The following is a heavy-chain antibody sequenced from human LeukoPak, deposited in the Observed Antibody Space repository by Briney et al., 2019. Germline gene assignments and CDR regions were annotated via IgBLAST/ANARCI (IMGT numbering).Heavy chain of an antibody. D-gene: IGHD6-19*01. V-gene: IGHV1-69*01. CDR3: AIGYSSGCY. CDR2: IIHIIGTA. J-gene: IGHJ4*02. CDR1: GGTFSSYA. Sequence: SVKVSCKDSGGTFSSYAISWERQAPGQGLEWVGRIIHIIGTANYAQKSQGRVTITADESTSTAYMELSSLRSEDTAVYYCAIGYSSGCYWGQGTLVTVSS.